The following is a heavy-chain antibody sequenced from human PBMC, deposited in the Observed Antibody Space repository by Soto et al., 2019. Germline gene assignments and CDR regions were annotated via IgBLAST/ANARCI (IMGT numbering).Heavy chain of an antibody. CDR1: GFTVSSNY. J-gene: IGHJ5*02. CDR2: IYSGGST. D-gene: IGHD2-8*01. CDR3: ARERDGHNPNWFDL. V-gene: IGHV3-53*02. Sequence: EVQVVETGGGLIQPGGSLRLSCAVSGFTVSSNYMSWVRQPPGKGPEWVSDIYSGGSTYYAESVKGRFTISRDNSKNPLYLQMNILRAEDTAVYYCARERDGHNPNWFDLWGQGTLVTVSS.